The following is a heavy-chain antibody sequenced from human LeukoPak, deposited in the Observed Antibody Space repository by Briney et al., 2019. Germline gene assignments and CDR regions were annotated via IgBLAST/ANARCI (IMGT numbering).Heavy chain of an antibody. CDR2: INPNSGGT. J-gene: IGHJ3*02. Sequence: ASVTVSCKASGYTFTGHYMHWVRQAPGQGLEWMGWINPNSGGTNYAQKFQGRVTMTRDTSISTAYMELSRLRSDDTAVYYCARARWSGAFDIWGQGTMVTVSS. V-gene: IGHV1-2*02. CDR1: GYTFTGHY. CDR3: ARARWSGAFDI. D-gene: IGHD3-10*02.